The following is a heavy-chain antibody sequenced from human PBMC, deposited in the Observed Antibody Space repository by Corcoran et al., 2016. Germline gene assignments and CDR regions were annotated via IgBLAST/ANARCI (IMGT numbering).Heavy chain of an antibody. V-gene: IGHV1-18*01. CDR3: ARILPYSCSYLGSAFDI. CDR2: ISAYNGNT. CDR1: GYTFTSYG. J-gene: IGHJ3*02. Sequence: QVQLVQSGAEVKKPGASVKVSCKASGYTFTSYGISWVRQAPGQGLEWMGWISAYNGNTNYAQKLQGRVTMTPDTSTSTAYMELRSLRSDDTAVYYCARILPYSCSYLGSAFDIWGQGTMVTVSS. D-gene: IGHD3-10*01.